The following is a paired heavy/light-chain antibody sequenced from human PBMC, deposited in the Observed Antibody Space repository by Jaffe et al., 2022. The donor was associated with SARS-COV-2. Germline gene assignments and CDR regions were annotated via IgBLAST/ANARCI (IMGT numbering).Heavy chain of an antibody. D-gene: IGHD2-15*01. J-gene: IGHJ3*01. CDR2: LTWNNGEE. CDR1: GFTFDDFA. Sequence: EVQLVESGGGLVQPGRSLRLSCEASGFTFDDFAMHWVRQAPGKGLEWVSGLTWNNGEEGYADSVKGRFTISRDNAKKSLYLQINSLRPEDTALYYCGYCSGASGWAVDVWGQGTMVTVSS. V-gene: IGHV3-9*01. CDR3: GYCSGASGWAVDV.
Light chain of an antibody. CDR1: QSISRS. CDR2: EAS. V-gene: IGKV1-5*03. CDR3: QQYKTYPWT. J-gene: IGKJ1*01. Sequence: DIQMTQSPSTLSASAGDRVTITCRASQSISRSLAWYQQKPGKAPKLLIYEASRLESGVPSRFSGSGSGTEFTLTVSSLQPDDFAAYYCQQYKTYPWTFGQGTKVEF.